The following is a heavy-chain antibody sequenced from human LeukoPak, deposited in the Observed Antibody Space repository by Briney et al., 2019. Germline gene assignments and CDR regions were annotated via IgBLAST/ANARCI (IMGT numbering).Heavy chain of an antibody. D-gene: IGHD2-2*01. CDR1: GFTFSDYN. CDR2: ISRSGSTK. J-gene: IGHJ4*02. V-gene: IGHV3-11*04. CDR3: AREGSTSAGGY. Sequence: GGSLRLSCAASGFTFSDYNMRWIRQAPGKGLEWVSSISRSGSTKYYADSVKGRFTISRDNAKNSLFLQMNSLRAEDTAVYYCAREGSTSAGGYWGQGTLVTVSS.